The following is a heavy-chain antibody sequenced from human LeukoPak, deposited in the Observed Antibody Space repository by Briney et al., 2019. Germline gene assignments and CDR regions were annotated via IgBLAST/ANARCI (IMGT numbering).Heavy chain of an antibody. Sequence: ASVKVSCKASGYTFTSCYMHWVRQAPGQGLEWMGIINPSGGSTSYAQKFQGRVTMTRDTSTSTVYMELSSLRSEDTAVYYCARGASQKVVPAAIGSYYYGMDVWGQGTTVTVSS. CDR2: INPSGGST. J-gene: IGHJ6*02. CDR1: GYTFTSCY. D-gene: IGHD2-2*02. CDR3: ARGASQKVVPAAIGSYYYGMDV. V-gene: IGHV1-46*01.